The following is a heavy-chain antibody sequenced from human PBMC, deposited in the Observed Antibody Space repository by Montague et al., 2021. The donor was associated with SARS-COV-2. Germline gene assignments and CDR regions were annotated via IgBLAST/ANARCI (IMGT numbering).Heavy chain of an antibody. CDR1: GVSISSYN. CDR3: ARDKRASKGYYFGSGFDY. CDR2: IYYTGST. J-gene: IGHJ4*02. D-gene: IGHD3-22*01. Sequence: SETLSLTRTVSGVSISSYNWSWIRQPPGKGLEWIGYIYYTGSTNXKPSLKSLATISLDASKNQFSLKLRSVTAADTAVYYCARDKRASKGYYFGSGFDYWGQGTLVTVSS. V-gene: IGHV4-59*01.